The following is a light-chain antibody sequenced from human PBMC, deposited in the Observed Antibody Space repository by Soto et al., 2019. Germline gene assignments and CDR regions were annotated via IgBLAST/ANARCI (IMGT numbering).Light chain of an antibody. Sequence: QSALTQPASVSGSPGQSIIISCTGTSSDVGSYNYVSWYQHHPGKAPKFMIYDVSNRSSGVCNRFSGSKSGNTASLTISGLQAEYEADDYCSSYTTGGTLVFGSGTKLTVL. J-gene: IGLJ1*01. CDR3: SSYTTGGTLV. CDR2: DVS. V-gene: IGLV2-14*03. CDR1: SSDVGSYNY.